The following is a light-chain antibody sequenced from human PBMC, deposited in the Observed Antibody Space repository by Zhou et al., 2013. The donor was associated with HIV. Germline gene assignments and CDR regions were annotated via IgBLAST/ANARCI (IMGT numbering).Light chain of an antibody. CDR3: QQYNNWPPL. CDR2: GAS. CDR1: QSVSNN. J-gene: IGKJ1*01. Sequence: VLTQSPGTLSLSPGERATLSCRASQSVSNNYLAWYQQKPGQAPRLLIYGASTRATGFPARFSGGGSGTEFTLTISSMQSEDFAVYYCQQYNNWPPLFGQGTKVEIK. V-gene: IGKV3-15*01.